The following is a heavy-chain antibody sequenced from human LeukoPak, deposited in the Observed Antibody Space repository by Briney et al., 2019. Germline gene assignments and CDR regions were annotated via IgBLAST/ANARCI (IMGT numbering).Heavy chain of an antibody. CDR1: GFTFSSYS. CDR2: ISYDGSDK. CDR3: ARITSSYYFDY. Sequence: GGSLRLSCVASGFTFSSYSMYWVRQAPGKGLEWVAVISYDGSDKYYADTVKGRFTISRDNSKNTLFLQMNSLSDDDTAVYLCARITSSYYFDYWGQGTLVTVSS. D-gene: IGHD1-20*01. V-gene: IGHV3-30*03. J-gene: IGHJ4*02.